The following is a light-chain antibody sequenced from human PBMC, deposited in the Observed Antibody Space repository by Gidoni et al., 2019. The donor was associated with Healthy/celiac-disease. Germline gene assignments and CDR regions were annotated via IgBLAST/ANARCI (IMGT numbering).Light chain of an antibody. V-gene: IGKV1-9*01. CDR1: QGISSY. CDR3: QQLNSYPV. J-gene: IGKJ3*01. Sequence: DIQLTQSPSFLSASVGDRVTITCRASQGISSYLAWYQQKPGKAPKLLIYAASTLQSGVPSRFSGSGSGTEFTLTISSLQPEDFATYYCQQLNSYPVFXPXTKVDIK. CDR2: AAS.